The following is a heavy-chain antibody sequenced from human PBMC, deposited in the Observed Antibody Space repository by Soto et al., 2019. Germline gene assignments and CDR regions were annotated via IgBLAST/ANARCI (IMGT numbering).Heavy chain of an antibody. CDR2: VNPNSGGT. V-gene: IGHV1-2*02. Sequence: ASVKVSCKPFGYTFTDYYIHWVRQAPGQGLEWMGWVNPNSGGTIYAQKFQGRVTMTRDTSINTAFMELTRVTSDDTAVYYCARGPSNASWSGYSAGNIDYCGQGTQVAVCS. D-gene: IGHD3-3*01. CDR3: ARGPSNASWSGYSAGNIDY. CDR1: GYTFTDYY. J-gene: IGHJ4*02.